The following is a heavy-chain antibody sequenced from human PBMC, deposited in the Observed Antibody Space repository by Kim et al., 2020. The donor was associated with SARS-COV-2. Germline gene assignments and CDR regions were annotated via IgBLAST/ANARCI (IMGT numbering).Heavy chain of an antibody. CDR1: GFTFSSYG. Sequence: GGSLRLSCAASGFTFSSYGMHWVRQAPGKGLEWVAVISYDGSNKYYADSVKGRFTISRDNSKNTLYLQMNSLRAEDTAVYYCAKVIIAAAGTGGDYWGQGTLGTVSS. D-gene: IGHD6-13*01. J-gene: IGHJ4*02. CDR2: ISYDGSNK. V-gene: IGHV3-30*18. CDR3: AKVIIAAAGTGGDY.